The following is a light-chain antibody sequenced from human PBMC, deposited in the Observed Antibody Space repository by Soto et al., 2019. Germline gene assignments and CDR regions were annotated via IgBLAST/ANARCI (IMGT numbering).Light chain of an antibody. Sequence: QSVLTQPASVSGSPGQSITISCTGTSSDVDGYNYVSWYQQHPGKAPKLMIYEVSNRPSGVSNRFSGSKSGNTASLTISGLQAEDEADYYCSSYTSSSTLAFGGGTQLTVL. J-gene: IGLJ3*02. V-gene: IGLV2-14*01. CDR2: EVS. CDR1: SSDVDGYNY. CDR3: SSYTSSSTLA.